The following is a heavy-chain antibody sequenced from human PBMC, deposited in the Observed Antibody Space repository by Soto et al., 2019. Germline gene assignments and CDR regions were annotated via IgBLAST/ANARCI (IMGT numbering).Heavy chain of an antibody. D-gene: IGHD6-13*01. CDR3: ARAYSSSWYWLDL. J-gene: IGHJ5*02. CDR1: DGSISSRGYS. CDR2: IYHSGST. Sequence: TSATLSLTCAVSDGSISSRGYSWSWIRQPPGKGLEWIGYIYHSGSTYYNPSLKSRVTISVDRSKNQFSLKLSSVTAADTAVYYCARAYSSSWYWLDLWGQGTLVTVS. V-gene: IGHV4-30-2*01.